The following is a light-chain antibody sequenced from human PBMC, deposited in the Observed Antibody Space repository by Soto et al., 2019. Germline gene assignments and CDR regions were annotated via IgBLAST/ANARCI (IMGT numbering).Light chain of an antibody. CDR1: SSDVGAYNY. Sequence: QSVLTQPPSASGSPGQSVTISCTGISSDVGAYNYVSWYQQHPGKAPKLMIYEVNKRPSGVPDRFSGSKSGNTASLTVSGLQAEDEADYYCSSYAGSNSVVLGGGTKVTVL. CDR3: SSYAGSNSVV. CDR2: EVN. V-gene: IGLV2-8*01. J-gene: IGLJ2*01.